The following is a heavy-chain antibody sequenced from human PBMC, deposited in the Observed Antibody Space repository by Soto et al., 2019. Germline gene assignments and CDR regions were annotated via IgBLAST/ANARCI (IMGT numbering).Heavy chain of an antibody. CDR1: VFTFISYA. V-gene: IGHV3-23*01. D-gene: IGHD7-27*01. J-gene: IGHJ1*01. CDR3: AKDHRKLTGPPQH. Sequence: PGWSLRLSCASSVFTFISYAMSWVRQAPGKGLEWVSAISGSGGSTYYADSVKGRFTISRDNSKNTLYLQMNSLRAEDTAVYYCAKDHRKLTGPPQHWGQGTLVTVSS. CDR2: ISGSGGST.